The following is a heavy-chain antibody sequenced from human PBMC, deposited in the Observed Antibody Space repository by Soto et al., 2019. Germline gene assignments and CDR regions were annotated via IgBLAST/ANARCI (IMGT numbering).Heavy chain of an antibody. J-gene: IGHJ4*02. Sequence: QVQLQQWGAGLLKPSETLSLTCAVYGGSFSGYYWSWIRQPPGKGLEWIGEINHSGSTNYNPSLKSRVTISVDTSKNQFSLKLSSVTAADTAVYYCARRTHTKGAHPDYYGSGSPFDYWGQGTLVTVSS. CDR2: INHSGST. CDR1: GGSFSGYY. D-gene: IGHD3-10*01. V-gene: IGHV4-34*01. CDR3: ARRTHTKGAHPDYYGSGSPFDY.